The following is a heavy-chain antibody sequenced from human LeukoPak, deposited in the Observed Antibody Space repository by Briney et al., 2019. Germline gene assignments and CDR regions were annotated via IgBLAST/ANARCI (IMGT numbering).Heavy chain of an antibody. CDR3: ARLFGYYYDSSAYHFSY. CDR2: ISGGGGST. Sequence: GGSPRLSCAASGFTFSSYAMIWVRQAPGKGLEWVSAISGGGGSTYYADSVKGRFTISRDNSKNTLYLQMNSLRAEDTAVYYCARLFGYYYDSSAYHFSYWGQGTLVTVSS. CDR1: GFTFSSYA. V-gene: IGHV3-23*01. J-gene: IGHJ4*02. D-gene: IGHD3-22*01.